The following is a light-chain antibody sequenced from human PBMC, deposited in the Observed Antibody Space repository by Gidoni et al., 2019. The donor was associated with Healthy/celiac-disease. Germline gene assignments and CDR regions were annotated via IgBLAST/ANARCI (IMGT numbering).Light chain of an antibody. CDR1: SLRSYY. CDR3: NSRESSGNLRV. Sequence: SSELTQDPAVSVALGQTVRITCQGDSLRSYYASWYQQKPGQAPVLVIYGKNNRPSGIPDRFSGSSSGNTASLTITGAQAEDEADYYCNSRESSGNLRVFGGGTKLTVL. J-gene: IGLJ3*02. V-gene: IGLV3-19*01. CDR2: GKN.